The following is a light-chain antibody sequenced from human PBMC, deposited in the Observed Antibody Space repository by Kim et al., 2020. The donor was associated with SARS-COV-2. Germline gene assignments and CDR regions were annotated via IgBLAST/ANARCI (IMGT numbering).Light chain of an antibody. V-gene: IGKV2-24*01. CDR1: QSLVYSDGNTY. J-gene: IGKJ1*01. CDR2: EVS. CDR3: LQATELWT. Sequence: DIVMTQTPLSLPVTLGQPASISCRSSQSLVYSDGNTYLSWLQQRPGQPPRLLIYEVSKRVSGVPDRFSGSGAGTEFTLKINRVEAEDVGVYYCLQATELWTFGQGTKVDIK.